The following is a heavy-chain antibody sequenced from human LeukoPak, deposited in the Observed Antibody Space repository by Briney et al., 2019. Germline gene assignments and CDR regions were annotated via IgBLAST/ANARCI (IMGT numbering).Heavy chain of an antibody. CDR1: GFTFSSYS. D-gene: IGHD1-14*01. J-gene: IGHJ4*02. CDR3: ARGSVTQGY. CDR2: ISSSSSTI. Sequence: PGGSLRLSXAASGFTFSSYSMNWVRQAPGEGLEWVSYISSSSSTIYYADSVKGRFTISRDNAKNSLYLQMNSLRAEDTAVYYCARGSVTQGYWGQGTLVTVSS. V-gene: IGHV3-48*01.